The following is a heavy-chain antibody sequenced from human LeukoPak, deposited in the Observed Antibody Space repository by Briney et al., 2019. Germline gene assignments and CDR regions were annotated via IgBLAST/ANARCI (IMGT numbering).Heavy chain of an antibody. CDR1: GYTFTSYG. Sequence: ASVKVSCKASGYTFTSYGISWVRQAPGQGLEWMGWISAYNGNTNYAQKLQGRVTMTKDTSTSTAYMERRSLRSDDTAVYYCARWQANGYSSSWYPIYDYYGMDVWGKGTTVTVSS. J-gene: IGHJ6*04. D-gene: IGHD6-13*01. CDR2: ISAYNGNT. V-gene: IGHV1-18*04. CDR3: ARWQANGYSSSWYPIYDYYGMDV.